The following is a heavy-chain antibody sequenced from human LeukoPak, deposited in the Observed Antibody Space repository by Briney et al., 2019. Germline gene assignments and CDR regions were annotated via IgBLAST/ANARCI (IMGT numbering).Heavy chain of an antibody. J-gene: IGHJ6*02. Sequence: QTGGSLRLSCAASGFTFSSYAMSWVRQAPGKGLEWVSAISGSGGSTYYADSVEGRFTISRDNSKNTLYLQMNSLRAEDTAVYYCARDHGPYGDYVYYGMDVWGQGTTVTVSS. CDR1: GFTFSSYA. D-gene: IGHD4-17*01. CDR3: ARDHGPYGDYVYYGMDV. CDR2: ISGSGGST. V-gene: IGHV3-23*01.